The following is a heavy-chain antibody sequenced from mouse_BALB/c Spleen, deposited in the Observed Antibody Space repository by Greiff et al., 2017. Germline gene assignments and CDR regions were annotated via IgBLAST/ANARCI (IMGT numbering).Heavy chain of an antibody. J-gene: IGHJ1*01. D-gene: IGHD1-1*01. CDR1: GFTFSSYG. V-gene: IGHV5-6*01. Sequence: EVQGVESGGDLVKPGGSLKLSCAASGFTFSSYGMSWVRQTPDKRLEWVATISSGGSYTYYPDSVKGRFTISRDNAKNTLYLQMSSLKSEDTAMYYCARHNYYGSSGYFDVWGAGTTVTVSS. CDR3: ARHNYYGSSGYFDV. CDR2: ISSGGSYT.